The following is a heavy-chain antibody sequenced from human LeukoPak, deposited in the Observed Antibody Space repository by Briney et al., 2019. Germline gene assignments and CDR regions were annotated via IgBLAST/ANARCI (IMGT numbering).Heavy chain of an antibody. CDR1: GYTFTGYY. CDR3: ARDIVVVPAAPRGCDY. CDR2: INPNSGGT. D-gene: IGHD2-2*01. Sequence: ASVKVSCKASGYTFTGYYMHWVRQAPGQGLEWMGWINPNSGGTNYAQKFQGRVTMTRDTSIGTAYMELSRLRSDDTAIYYCARDIVVVPAAPRGCDYWGQGTLVTVSS. J-gene: IGHJ4*02. V-gene: IGHV1-2*02.